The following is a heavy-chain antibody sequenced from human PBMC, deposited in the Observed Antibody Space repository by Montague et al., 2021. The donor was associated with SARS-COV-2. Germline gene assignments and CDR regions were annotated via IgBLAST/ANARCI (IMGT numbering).Heavy chain of an antibody. CDR3: ARVPRYSLSWSFDY. Sequence: CAISGDSVSSNTAAWNCIRQSPSRALEWLGRTYYRSKWYYDYAVSVKSRMTISPDTSKNQFSLQLSSVTPEHRAVYYCARVPRYSLSWSFDYWGQGTLVTVPS. V-gene: IGHV6-1*01. CDR2: TYYRSKWYY. J-gene: IGHJ4*02. D-gene: IGHD6-13*01. CDR1: GDSVSSNTAA.